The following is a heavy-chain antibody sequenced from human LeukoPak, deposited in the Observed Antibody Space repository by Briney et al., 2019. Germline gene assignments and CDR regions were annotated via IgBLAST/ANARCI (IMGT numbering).Heavy chain of an antibody. D-gene: IGHD1-26*01. J-gene: IGHJ6*03. Sequence: PSETLSLTCTVSGGSISSYYWSWIRQPAGKGLEWIGRIYTSGSTNYNPSLKSRVTMSVDTSKNQFSLTLSSVTAADTAVYYCARARSRSPYNYYYYMAVGGRGTTVTV. V-gene: IGHV4-4*07. CDR1: GGSISSYY. CDR3: ARARSRSPYNYYYYMAV. CDR2: IYTSGST.